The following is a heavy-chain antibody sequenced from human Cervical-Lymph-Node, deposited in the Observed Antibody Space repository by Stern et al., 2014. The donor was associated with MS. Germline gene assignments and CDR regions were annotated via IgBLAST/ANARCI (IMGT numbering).Heavy chain of an antibody. CDR3: ARSAHSDY. J-gene: IGHJ4*02. D-gene: IGHD3-3*02. Sequence: VQLVESGGGVVQPGRSLRLSCVASGFTFRNYAMHWVRQAPGKGLEWGAVTSDDGDKNYYADSVMGRFTVSRNNSKNTLYLQISSLRPDDTATYYCARSAHSDYWGQGSLVIVSS. V-gene: IGHV3-30-3*01. CDR1: GFTFRNYA. CDR2: TSDDGDKN.